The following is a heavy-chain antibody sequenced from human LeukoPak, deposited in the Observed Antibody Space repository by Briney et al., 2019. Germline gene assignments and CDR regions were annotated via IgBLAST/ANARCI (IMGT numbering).Heavy chain of an antibody. CDR1: GYTFTGSY. CDR2: TNPSTGGT. CDR3: ARGGAFCSITTCHEFDH. J-gene: IGHJ4*02. V-gene: IGHV1-2*02. D-gene: IGHD2-2*01. Sequence: GASVKVSCKTSGYTFTGSYLHWVRQVPGQGLEWMGWTNPSTGGTKSAQQFEDRVTMTRDTSNTTGYLELRSLRLDDTATYYCARGGAFCSITTCHEFDHWGQGTLVIVSS.